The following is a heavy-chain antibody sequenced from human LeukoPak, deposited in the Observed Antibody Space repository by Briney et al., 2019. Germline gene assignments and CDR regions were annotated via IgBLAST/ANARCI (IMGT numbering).Heavy chain of an antibody. Sequence: SETLSLTCTVSGGSISSYYWSWIRQSPGKGLKWIGYIYDDGSTRHNPSLKSRVTMSIDTSKNQFSLELSSVTAADTAVYYCARATYYYHLDVWGQGTTVTVSS. J-gene: IGHJ6*01. CDR1: GGSISSYY. CDR3: ARATYYYHLDV. CDR2: IYDDGST. V-gene: IGHV4-59*01.